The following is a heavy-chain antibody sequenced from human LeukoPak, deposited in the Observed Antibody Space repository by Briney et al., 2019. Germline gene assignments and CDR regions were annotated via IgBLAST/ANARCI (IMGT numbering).Heavy chain of an antibody. J-gene: IGHJ4*02. CDR3: ARARVRGVSFFAY. V-gene: IGHV3-30*01. CDR2: ISYDGSNE. D-gene: IGHD2-21*01. CDR1: GFTFSTYA. Sequence: GVSLRLSCEASGFTFSTYAMHWVRQAPGKGLEWVSEISYDGSNEYYADSVKGRFTISRGKSKNTLYLQMNSLTAEDSAVYYCARARVRGVSFFAYWGQGTLVTVSS.